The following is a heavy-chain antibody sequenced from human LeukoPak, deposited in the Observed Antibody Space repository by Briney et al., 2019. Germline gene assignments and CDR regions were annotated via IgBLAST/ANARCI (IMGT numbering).Heavy chain of an antibody. D-gene: IGHD4-17*01. J-gene: IGHJ6*02. Sequence: GGSLRLSCAASGFTFSSYGMHWVRQAPGKGLEWVAVISYDGSNKYYADSVKGRFTISRDNSKNTLYLQMNSLRAEDTAVYYCARGGRTTWHGMDVWGQGTTVTVSS. CDR1: GFTFSSYG. CDR3: ARGGRTTWHGMDV. V-gene: IGHV3-30*03. CDR2: ISYDGSNK.